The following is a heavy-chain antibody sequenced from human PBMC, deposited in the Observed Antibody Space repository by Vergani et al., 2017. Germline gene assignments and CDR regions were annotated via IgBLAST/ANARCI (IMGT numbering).Heavy chain of an antibody. CDR1: GFTFSSYA. CDR3: AREAIVGATRTRYYYYYMDV. Sequence: QVQLVESGGGVVQPGRSLRLSCAASGFTFSSYAMHWVRQAPGKGLEWVAVISYDGSNKYYADSVKGRFTISRDNSKNTLYLQMNSLRAEDTAVYYCAREAIVGATRTRYYYYYMDVWGKGTTVTVSS. V-gene: IGHV3-30-3*01. J-gene: IGHJ6*03. CDR2: ISYDGSNK. D-gene: IGHD1-26*01.